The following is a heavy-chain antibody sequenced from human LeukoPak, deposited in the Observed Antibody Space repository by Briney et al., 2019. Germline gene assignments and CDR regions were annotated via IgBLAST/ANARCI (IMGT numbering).Heavy chain of an antibody. CDR1: GFTFSSYG. Sequence: GGSLRLSCGASGFTFSSYGMHWVRQAPGKGLEWVAVISYDGSNKYYADSVKGRFTISRDNSKNTLYLQMNSLRAEDTAVYYCARDDPTGYYYYYMDVWGKGTTVTVSS. CDR3: ARDDPTGYYYYYMDV. CDR2: ISYDGSNK. J-gene: IGHJ6*03. V-gene: IGHV3-30*19. D-gene: IGHD4-17*01.